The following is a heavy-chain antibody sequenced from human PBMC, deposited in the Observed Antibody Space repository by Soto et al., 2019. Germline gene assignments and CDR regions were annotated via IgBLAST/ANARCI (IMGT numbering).Heavy chain of an antibody. D-gene: IGHD6-13*01. CDR3: ARDRPKGSTFIDD. V-gene: IGHV3-21*01. CDR2: ISSSSSYI. Sequence: GVSLRLSCAASGFTFSSYSMNWVRQAPGKGLEWVSSISSSSSYIYYADSVKGRFTISRDNAKNSLYLQMNSLRAEDTAVYYCARDRPKGSTFIDDWGQGTLVTVSS. J-gene: IGHJ4*02. CDR1: GFTFSSYS.